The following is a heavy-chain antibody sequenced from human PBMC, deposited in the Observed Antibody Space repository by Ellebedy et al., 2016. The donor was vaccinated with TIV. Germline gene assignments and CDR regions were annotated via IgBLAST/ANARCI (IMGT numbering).Heavy chain of an antibody. Sequence: MPSETLSLTCTVSGGSISSSYWSCVLNPAGQGTAWIGRVYTSGSTNYNPSLRRRVTMSLSTSKDQFSLKLSSVTAADTAVYYCARGDRRASMVIFDFWGQGTLVTVSS. CDR1: GGSISSSY. V-gene: IGHV4-4*07. D-gene: IGHD4/OR15-4a*01. CDR3: ARGDRRASMVIFDF. CDR2: VYTSGST. J-gene: IGHJ4*02.